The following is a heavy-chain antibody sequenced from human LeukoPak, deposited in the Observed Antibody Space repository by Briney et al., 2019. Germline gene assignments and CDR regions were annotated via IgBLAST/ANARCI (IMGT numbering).Heavy chain of an antibody. V-gene: IGHV1-18*01. D-gene: IGHD3-3*01. CDR1: GYTFTSYG. CDR2: ISAYNGNT. CDR3: ARNPYDFWSGYYASLDY. Sequence: ASVKVSCKASGYTFTSYGISWVRQAPGQGLEWMGWISAYNGNTNYAQKLQGRVTMTTDTSTSTAYMELRSLRSDDTAVYYCARNPYDFWSGYYASLDYWGQGTLVTVSS. J-gene: IGHJ4*02.